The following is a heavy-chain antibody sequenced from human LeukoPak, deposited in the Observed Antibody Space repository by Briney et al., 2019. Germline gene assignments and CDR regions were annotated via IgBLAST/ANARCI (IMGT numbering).Heavy chain of an antibody. CDR3: AKGYTL. D-gene: IGHD1-14*01. V-gene: IGHV3-30*02. J-gene: IGHJ3*01. CDR1: GFTFSNSG. Sequence: HPGGFLRLSCAASGFTFSNSGMHWVRQAPGKGLEWVSFIRYDGSEEYYADSVKGRFTISRDNSKNTLYLQMNSLRAEDTAVYYCAKGYTLWGQGTMVTVSS. CDR2: IRYDGSEE.